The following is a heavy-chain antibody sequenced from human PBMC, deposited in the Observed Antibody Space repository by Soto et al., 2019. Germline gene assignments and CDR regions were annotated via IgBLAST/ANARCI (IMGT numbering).Heavy chain of an antibody. D-gene: IGHD6-6*01. J-gene: IGHJ3*02. CDR2: IIPIFGTA. CDR3: ARDLCSSSLGAFDI. V-gene: IGHV1-69*13. Sequence: GAGVKVSCKASGGTFSSYAISWVRQAPGKGLEWMGGIIPIFGTANYAQKFQGRVTITADESTSTAYMELSSLRSEDTAVYYCARDLCSSSLGAFDIWGQGTMVTVSS. CDR1: GGTFSSYA.